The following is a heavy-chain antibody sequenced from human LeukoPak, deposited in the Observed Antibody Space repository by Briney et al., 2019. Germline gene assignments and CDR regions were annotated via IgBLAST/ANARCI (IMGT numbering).Heavy chain of an antibody. D-gene: IGHD3-3*01. Sequence: GGSLRLSCAASGFTFSHFWMSWVRQAPGKGLEWVAYIKKTGSETYYVDSVKGRFTITRDNTRSSLFLQMYSLRAEDTAVYFCARDRAWNYFDYWGQGTLVTVSS. CDR1: GFTFSHFW. J-gene: IGHJ4*02. CDR3: ARDRAWNYFDY. CDR2: IKKTGSET. V-gene: IGHV3-7*01.